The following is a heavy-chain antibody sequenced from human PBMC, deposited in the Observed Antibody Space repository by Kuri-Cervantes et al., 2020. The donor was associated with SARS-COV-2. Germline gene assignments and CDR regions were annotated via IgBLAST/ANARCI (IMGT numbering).Heavy chain of an antibody. V-gene: IGHV3-49*04. Sequence: GGSLRLSCTASGFTFGDYAMSWVRQAPGKGLGWVGFIRSKAYGGTTEYAASVKGRFTISRDDSKSIAYLQMNSLKTEDTAAYYCTRDDFWSGYFEDWGQGTLVTVSS. CDR1: GFTFGDYA. CDR2: IRSKAYGGTT. CDR3: TRDDFWSGYFED. D-gene: IGHD3-3*01. J-gene: IGHJ4*02.